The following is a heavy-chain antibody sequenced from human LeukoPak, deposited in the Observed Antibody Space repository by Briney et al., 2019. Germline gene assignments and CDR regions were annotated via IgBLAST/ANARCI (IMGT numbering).Heavy chain of an antibody. J-gene: IGHJ4*02. CDR1: GYTFTSYG. D-gene: IGHD2-2*01. CDR2: ISAYNGNT. Sequence: ASVKVSCKASGYTFTSYGISWVRQAPGQGLEWMGWISAYNGNTNYAQKLQGRVTMTSDTSTSTAYMELRSLRSDDTAVYYCARGGEDIVVVPAANAGFDYWGQGTLVTVSS. CDR3: ARGGEDIVVVPAANAGFDY. V-gene: IGHV1-18*01.